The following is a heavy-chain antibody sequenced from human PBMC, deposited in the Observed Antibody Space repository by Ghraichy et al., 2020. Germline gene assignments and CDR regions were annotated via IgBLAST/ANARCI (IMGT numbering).Heavy chain of an antibody. Sequence: GESLNISCAGSGFTFSDHYMDWVRQAPGKGLEWVGRIRNKANSYTTEYAASVKGRFTVSRDDSKNALYLQMNSLKTEDTAVYFCTRASILTTPYFFDYWGQGNLVTVSS. CDR1: GFTFSDHY. CDR3: TRASILTTPYFFDY. CDR2: IRNKANSYTT. J-gene: IGHJ4*02. V-gene: IGHV3-72*01. D-gene: IGHD1/OR15-1a*01.